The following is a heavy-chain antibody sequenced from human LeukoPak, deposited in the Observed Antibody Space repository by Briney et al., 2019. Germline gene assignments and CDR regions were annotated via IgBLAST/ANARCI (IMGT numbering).Heavy chain of an antibody. D-gene: IGHD3-22*01. CDR3: ARGITTIGEDWFDP. J-gene: IGHJ5*02. CDR1: GYTFTSYG. V-gene: IGHV1-18*01. Sequence: ASVKVSCKASGYTFTSYGISWVRQARGQGLEWMGWISAYNGNTNYAQKLQGRVTMTTDTSTSTAYMELRSLRSDDTAVYYCARGITTIGEDWFDPWGQGTLVTVSS. CDR2: ISAYNGNT.